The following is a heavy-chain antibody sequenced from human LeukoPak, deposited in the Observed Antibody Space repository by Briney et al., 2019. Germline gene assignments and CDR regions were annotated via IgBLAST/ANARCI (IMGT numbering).Heavy chain of an antibody. D-gene: IGHD6-13*01. CDR3: AKLYSSSWYCFDY. CDR2: ISGSGGST. J-gene: IGHJ4*02. V-gene: IGHV3-23*01. Sequence: GGSLRLSCAASGFTFSSYAMSWVRQAPGKGLEWVSAISGSGGSTYYADSVKGRFTISRDNSKNMLYLQMNSLRAEDTAVYYCAKLYSSSWYCFDYWGQGTLVTVSS. CDR1: GFTFSSYA.